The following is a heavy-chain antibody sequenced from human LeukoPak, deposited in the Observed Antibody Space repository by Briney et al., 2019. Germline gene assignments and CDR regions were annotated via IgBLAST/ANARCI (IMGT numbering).Heavy chain of an antibody. CDR2: INHSGST. CDR3: ARGDSGNIFWFDP. J-gene: IGHJ5*02. V-gene: IGHV4-34*01. Sequence: SETLSLTCAVYGRSFSGYYWSWIRQPPGKGLEWIGEINHSGSTNYNPSLKSRVTISVDTSKNQFSLKLSSVTAADTAMYYCARGDSGNIFWFDPWDQGTLVTVSS. D-gene: IGHD4-23*01. CDR1: GRSFSGYY.